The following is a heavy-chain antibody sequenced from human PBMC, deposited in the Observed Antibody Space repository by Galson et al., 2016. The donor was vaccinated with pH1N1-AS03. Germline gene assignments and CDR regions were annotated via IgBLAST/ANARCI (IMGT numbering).Heavy chain of an antibody. J-gene: IGHJ6*02. CDR3: ARDPRGPCSSATCSTTYDFGMDV. Sequence: SVKVSCKASGYIFTGFYVHWVRQAPGQGLEWMGWINPNNGVTNYAQKFQAWVTMTGDTSISTAYLELYGLKSDDTAVYSCARDPRGPCSSATCSTTYDFGMDVWGQGTTVIVSS. CDR1: GYIFTGFY. V-gene: IGHV1-2*04. D-gene: IGHD2-2*01. CDR2: INPNNGVT.